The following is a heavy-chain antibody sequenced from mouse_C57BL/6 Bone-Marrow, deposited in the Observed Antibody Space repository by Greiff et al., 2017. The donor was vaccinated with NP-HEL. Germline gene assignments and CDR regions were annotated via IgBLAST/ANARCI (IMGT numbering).Heavy chain of an antibody. Sequence: VQLQQPGAELVMPGASVKLSCKASGYTFTSYWMHWVKQRPGQGLEWIGEIDPSDSYTNYNPKFKGKSTLTVDKSSSPAYMQLSSLTSEDSAVYYCARSWDYWGQGTTLTVSS. J-gene: IGHJ2*01. CDR1: GYTFTSYW. V-gene: IGHV1-69*01. CDR2: IDPSDSYT. CDR3: ARSWDY.